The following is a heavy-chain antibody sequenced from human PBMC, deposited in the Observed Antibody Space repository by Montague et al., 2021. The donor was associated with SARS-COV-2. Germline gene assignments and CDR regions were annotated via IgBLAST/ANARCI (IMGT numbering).Heavy chain of an antibody. Sequence: SRRLSWSASGFTFSSYWMSWVRQTPGKGLEWVANIKPDGGEKHYVDSVKGRFTISRDNAKNSLNLQMDSLRAEDTAVYYCAKDRIVVVVAALFDPWGQGTLVTVSS. V-gene: IGHV3-7*03. CDR3: AKDRIVVVVAALFDP. D-gene: IGHD2-15*01. CDR2: IKPDGGEK. J-gene: IGHJ5*02. CDR1: GFTFSSYW.